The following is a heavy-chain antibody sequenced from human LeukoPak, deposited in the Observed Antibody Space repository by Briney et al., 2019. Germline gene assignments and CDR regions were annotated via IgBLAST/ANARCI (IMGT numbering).Heavy chain of an antibody. Sequence: SETLSLTCTVSGGSISSYYWTWIRQPPGKGLEWIGYIYYSGNTYYNPSLKSRVTISVDTSKNQFSLKVSSVTAADTAVYYCARRIWMGYYYDSSGYGGAFDIWGQGTMVTVSS. CDR2: IYYSGNT. D-gene: IGHD3-22*01. CDR3: ARRIWMGYYYDSSGYGGAFDI. V-gene: IGHV4-59*08. J-gene: IGHJ3*02. CDR1: GGSISSYY.